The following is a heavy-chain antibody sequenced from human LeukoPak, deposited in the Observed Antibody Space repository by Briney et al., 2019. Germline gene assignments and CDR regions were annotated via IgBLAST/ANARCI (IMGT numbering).Heavy chain of an antibody. J-gene: IGHJ4*02. CDR1: GGSISSGSYY. Sequence: SETLSLTCTVSGGSISSGSYYWSWIRQPPGKGLEWIGYIYYSGSTNYNPSLKSRVTISVDTSKNQFSLKLSSVTAADTAVYYCASERLGGWGIDYWGQGTLVTVSS. V-gene: IGHV4-61*01. CDR2: IYYSGST. D-gene: IGHD3-16*01. CDR3: ASERLGGWGIDY.